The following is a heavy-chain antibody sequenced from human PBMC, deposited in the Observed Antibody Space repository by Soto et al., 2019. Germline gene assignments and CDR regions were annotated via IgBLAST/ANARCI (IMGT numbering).Heavy chain of an antibody. V-gene: IGHV4-39*01. Sequence: PSETLSLTCTVSGGSISSSSYYWGRIRQPPGKGLEWIGSIYYSGSTYYNPSLKSRVTISVDTSKNQFSLKLSSVTAADTAVYYCARLDLSYYYDSSGYGGNWFDPWGQGTLVTVSS. CDR1: GGSISSSSYY. CDR2: IYYSGST. J-gene: IGHJ5*02. CDR3: ARLDLSYYYDSSGYGGNWFDP. D-gene: IGHD3-22*01.